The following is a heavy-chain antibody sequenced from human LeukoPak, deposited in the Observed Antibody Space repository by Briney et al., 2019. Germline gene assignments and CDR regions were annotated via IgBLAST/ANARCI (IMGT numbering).Heavy chain of an antibody. CDR1: GGSISSYY. D-gene: IGHD3-10*01. CDR2: IYTSGST. J-gene: IGHJ5*02. Sequence: SETLSLTCTVSGGSISSYYWSWIRQPAGKGLEWIGRIYTSGSTNYNPSLKSRVTMSADTSKNQFSLKLSSVTAADTAVYYCARDLSNRMVRGVIFWFDPWGQGTLVTVSS. V-gene: IGHV4-4*07. CDR3: ARDLSNRMVRGVIFWFDP.